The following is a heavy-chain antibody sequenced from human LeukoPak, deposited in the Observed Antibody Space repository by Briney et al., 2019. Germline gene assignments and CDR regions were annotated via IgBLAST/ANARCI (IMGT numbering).Heavy chain of an antibody. CDR1: GYTFTGYY. CDR3: ARDWADYYYGMDD. CDR2: INPNSGGT. D-gene: IGHD3-16*01. J-gene: IGHJ6*02. Sequence: GASVKLSCKASGYTFTGYYMHWVRQAPGQGLGWMGWINPNSGGTNYAQSVQCRVTMTRDTSISTAYMELRRLRPEDTAVYYCARDWADYYYGMDDWGQGTTVTVSS. V-gene: IGHV1-2*02.